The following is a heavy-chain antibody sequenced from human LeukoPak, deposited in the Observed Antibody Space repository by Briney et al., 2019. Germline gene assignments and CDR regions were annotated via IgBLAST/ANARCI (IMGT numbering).Heavy chain of an antibody. CDR1: GFIFSDYS. CDR3: AKRKFESSGYHDY. CDR2: VTGSGVSS. V-gene: IGHV3-23*01. J-gene: IGHJ4*02. Sequence: GGSLRLSCAASGFIFSDYSMSWVRQAPGKGLEWVSSVTGSGVSSDYADSVKGRFTISRDNSKNTLYLYMNTLRAEDTAVYYRAKRKFESSGYHDYWGQGTLVPVSS. D-gene: IGHD3-22*01.